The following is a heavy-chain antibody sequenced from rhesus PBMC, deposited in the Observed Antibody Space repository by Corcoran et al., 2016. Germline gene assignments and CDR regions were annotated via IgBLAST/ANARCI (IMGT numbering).Heavy chain of an antibody. CDR1: GGSISGYYL. J-gene: IGHJ4*01. V-gene: IGHV4-143*01. CDR3: ARVDTAGTGWDY. D-gene: IGHD5-24*01. CDR2: IYGGSEST. Sequence: QVQLQESGPGVVKPSETLSLTCAVSGGSISGYYLWSWIRQPPGKGLEWIGYIYGGSESTSYNPSPKSRVIISIDTSKNQFSLKLRSVTAADTAVYYCARVDTAGTGWDYWGQGVLVTVSS.